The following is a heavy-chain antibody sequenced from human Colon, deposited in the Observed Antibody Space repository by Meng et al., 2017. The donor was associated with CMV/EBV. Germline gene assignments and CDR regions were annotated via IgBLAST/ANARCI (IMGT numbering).Heavy chain of an antibody. Sequence: QGLLVNAGTEVKYYGASVKVSCKTSCDTLHDYHINWVRQAPGQGLEWMGWINSNSGATDYALKFQGRFTMTRDTSITTVYMELSSLRSDDTAVYYCARDPSVSRVPFDYWGQGSLVTVSS. CDR2: INSNSGAT. CDR3: ARDPSVSRVPFDY. CDR1: CDTLHDYH. J-gene: IGHJ4*02. V-gene: IGHV1-2*02. D-gene: IGHD3-3*01.